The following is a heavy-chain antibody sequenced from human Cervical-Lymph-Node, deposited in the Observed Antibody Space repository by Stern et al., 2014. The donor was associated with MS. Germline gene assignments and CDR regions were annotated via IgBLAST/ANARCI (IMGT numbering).Heavy chain of an antibody. CDR3: AKSPATLSGYDRFDY. Sequence: EVQLVESGAEVKKPGESLKISCEASGYLFDDYWIGWVRQMSGRGLELVAIIFPRDSNTRYSPSVQGQVPISSDKSISTAYLQGGSLKAPDPAMYYCAKSPATLSGYDRFDYWGQGALVTVSS. D-gene: IGHD5-12*01. CDR1: GYLFDDYW. V-gene: IGHV5-51*03. CDR2: IFPRDSNT. J-gene: IGHJ4*02.